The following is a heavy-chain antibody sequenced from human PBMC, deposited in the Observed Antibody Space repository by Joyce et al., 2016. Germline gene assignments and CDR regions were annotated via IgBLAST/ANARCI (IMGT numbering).Heavy chain of an antibody. J-gene: IGHJ4*02. D-gene: IGHD6-13*01. CDR2: LSSDGFTT. Sequence: EVQLLESGGDLVQPGGSLRLSCEASGFTFRRNAMTWVRQAPGKGMGWVVSLSSDGFTTYYAGSVKGRFTISRDESKNTLYLQMNSLRAEDTALYYCAKGRGSSWSVVYFDFWGQGTQVTVSS. CDR1: GFTFRRNA. CDR3: AKGRGSSWSVVYFDF. V-gene: IGHV3-23*01.